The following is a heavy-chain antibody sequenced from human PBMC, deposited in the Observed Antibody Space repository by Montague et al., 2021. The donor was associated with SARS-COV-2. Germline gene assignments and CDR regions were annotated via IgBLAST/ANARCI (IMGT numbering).Heavy chain of an antibody. CDR1: GFSLISDGVG. Sequence: PALVKPRQTLTLTCTFSGFSLISDGVGVGWIRLPPGKALEWLALIFWNDDKRYNSSLKNRLTVTKDTSKNQVVLTMTNMDPLDTGTYYCAPSLLFSSLGDFDSWGQGTLVTVAS. CDR3: APSLLFSSLGDFDS. CDR2: IFWNDDK. D-gene: IGHD7-27*01. J-gene: IGHJ4*02. V-gene: IGHV2-5*01.